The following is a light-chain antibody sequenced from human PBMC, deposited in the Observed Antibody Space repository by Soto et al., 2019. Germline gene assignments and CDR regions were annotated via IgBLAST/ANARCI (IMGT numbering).Light chain of an antibody. CDR1: QSVGTS. Sequence: EIVLTQSPATLSLSPGERATFSCKASQSVGTSLAWFQQKPGQAPRLLIYDASVRATGIPARFSGSGSVTDFILAISRLQPEDIAMYCCQQSSNWPPWTFGRGTRVEI. CDR3: QQSSNWPPWT. J-gene: IGKJ1*01. CDR2: DAS. V-gene: IGKV3-11*01.